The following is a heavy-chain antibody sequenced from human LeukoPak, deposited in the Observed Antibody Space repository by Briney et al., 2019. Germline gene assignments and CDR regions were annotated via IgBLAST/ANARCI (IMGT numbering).Heavy chain of an antibody. D-gene: IGHD3-3*01. V-gene: IGHV4-39*01. CDR2: IYYSGST. Sequence: SETLSLTCAVYGGSFSGYYWGWIRQPPGKGLEWIGSIYYSGSTYYNPSLKSRVTISVDTSKNQFSLKLSSVTAADTAVYYCASNPDDFWSGYYTDYWGQGTLVTVSS. CDR3: ASNPDDFWSGYYTDY. J-gene: IGHJ4*02. CDR1: GGSFSGYY.